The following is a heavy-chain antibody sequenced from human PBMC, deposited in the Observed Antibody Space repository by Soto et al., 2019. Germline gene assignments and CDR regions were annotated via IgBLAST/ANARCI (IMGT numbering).Heavy chain of an antibody. CDR2: INHSGST. J-gene: IGHJ4*02. CDR3: ARTSPAPQDY. V-gene: IGHV4-34*01. Sequence: PSETLSLTCAVYCGSFSGYYWSWIRQPPGKGLEWIGEINHSGSTNYNPSLKSRVTISVDTSKNQFSLKLSSVTAADTAVYYCARTSPAPQDYWGQGTLVTVSS. CDR1: CGSFSGYY. D-gene: IGHD2-2*01.